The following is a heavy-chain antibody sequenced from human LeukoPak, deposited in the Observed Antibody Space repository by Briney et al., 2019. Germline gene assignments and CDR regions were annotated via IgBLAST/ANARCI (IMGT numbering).Heavy chain of an antibody. CDR1: GFTFSDYY. V-gene: IGHV3-11*04. D-gene: IGHD3-10*01. Sequence: GGSLRLSCAASGFTFSDYYMSWIRQAPGKGLEWVSYISSSGSTIYYADSVKGRFTISRDNAKNSLYLQMNSLRADDTAVYYFARDSRDPFVRSYYYMDVWGKGTTVTVSS. J-gene: IGHJ6*03. CDR3: ARDSRDPFVRSYYYMDV. CDR2: ISSSGSTI.